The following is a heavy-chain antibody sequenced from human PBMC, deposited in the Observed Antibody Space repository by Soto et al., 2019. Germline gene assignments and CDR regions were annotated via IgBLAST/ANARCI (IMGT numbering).Heavy chain of an antibody. Sequence: SGGSLRLSCEGSGFTFSSYEMNWVRQAPGKGLEWISYISTSSGAIFYADSVKGRFTISRDNSKNSLYLQMNSLRAEDTAVYYCXRDRLSMVADITYFFDYWGRGTPVTVSS. V-gene: IGHV3-48*03. CDR3: XRDRLSMVADITYFFDY. CDR2: ISTSSGAI. J-gene: IGHJ4*02. D-gene: IGHD3-3*02. CDR1: GFTFSSYE.